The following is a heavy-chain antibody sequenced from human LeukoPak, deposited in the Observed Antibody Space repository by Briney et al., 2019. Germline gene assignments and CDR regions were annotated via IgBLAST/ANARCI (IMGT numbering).Heavy chain of an antibody. CDR1: GGTFSSYA. CDR3: AREGSSWLDY. D-gene: IGHD6-13*01. J-gene: IGHJ4*01. Sequence: SVKLSCKASGGTFSSYAISWVRQAPGQGLEWMGRIIPILGIANYAQKFQGRVTITADKSTSTAYMELSSLRSEDTAVYYCAREGSSWLDYWGQASLVTVSS. CDR2: IIPILGIA. V-gene: IGHV1-69*04.